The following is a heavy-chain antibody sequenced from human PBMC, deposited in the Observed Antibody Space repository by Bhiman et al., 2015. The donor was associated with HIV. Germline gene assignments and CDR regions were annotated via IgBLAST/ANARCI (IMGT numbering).Heavy chain of an antibody. J-gene: IGHJ3*02. CDR3: ATGGNAMYYDYVWGSYRSPDAFDI. D-gene: IGHD3-16*02. V-gene: IGHV3-15*07. CDR2: IKSKSEGGTT. Sequence: EVQLVESGGGLVKPGGSLRLSCTGSGFSLSTYTMNWVRQAPGKGLEWVGRIKSKSEGGTTDYAAPVKGRFTMSRDDSQSTLFLQLSSLKTEDTAVYYCATGGNAMYYDYVWGSYRSPDAFDIWGQGTMVTVSS. CDR1: GFSLSTYT.